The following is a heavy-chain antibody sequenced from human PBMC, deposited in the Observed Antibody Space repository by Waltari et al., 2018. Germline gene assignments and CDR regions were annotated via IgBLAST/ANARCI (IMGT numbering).Heavy chain of an antibody. CDR2: IYTSGDT. CDR1: GGSISSGSYY. J-gene: IGHJ4*02. D-gene: IGHD6-19*01. Sequence: QVQLQESGPGLVKPSQTLSLTCTVSGGSISSGSYYWSWIRQPAGKGLEWIGRIYTSGDTNYNPSLKGRVTISVDTSKNQFSLKLSSVTAADTAVYDCARAPNEQWLVYYFDYWGQGTLVTVSS. CDR3: ARAPNEQWLVYYFDY. V-gene: IGHV4-61*02.